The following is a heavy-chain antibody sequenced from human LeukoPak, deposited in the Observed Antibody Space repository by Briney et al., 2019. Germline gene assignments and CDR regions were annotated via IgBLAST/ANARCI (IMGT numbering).Heavy chain of an antibody. Sequence: GRSLRLSCAASGFTFDDYAMHWVRQAPGKGLEWVSGISWNSGSIGYADSVKGRFTISRGNAKNSLYLQMNSLRAEDTALYYCAKASTYYYDSSGYLTNWGQGTLVTVSS. CDR1: GFTFDDYA. D-gene: IGHD3-22*01. CDR2: ISWNSGSI. CDR3: AKASTYYYDSSGYLTN. J-gene: IGHJ4*02. V-gene: IGHV3-9*01.